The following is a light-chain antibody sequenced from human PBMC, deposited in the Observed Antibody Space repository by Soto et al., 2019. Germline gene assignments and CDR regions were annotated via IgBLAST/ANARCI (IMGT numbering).Light chain of an antibody. J-gene: IGLJ3*02. V-gene: IGLV2-14*01. CDR1: SSDVGGYKY. CDR2: EVS. Sequence: QSVLTQPASVSGSPGQSITISCTGTSSDVGGYKYVSWYQQEPGKAPKLMIYEVSNRPSGVSNRFSGSKSGNTASLTISGLQAEDEVDYYCSSYTSSSTLVFGGGTKLTVL. CDR3: SSYTSSSTLV.